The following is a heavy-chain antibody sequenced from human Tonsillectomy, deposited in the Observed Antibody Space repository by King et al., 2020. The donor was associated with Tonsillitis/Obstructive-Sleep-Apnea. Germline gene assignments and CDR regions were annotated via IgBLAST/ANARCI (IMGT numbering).Heavy chain of an antibody. CDR2: IYPGDSDT. D-gene: IGHD3-10*01. J-gene: IGHJ3*01. V-gene: IGHV5-51*01. CDR1: GYSFTSHW. CDR3: ARRDYGSGRNAFDV. Sequence: QLVQSGAEVKKAGESLKISCKGSGYSFTSHWIGWVRQMPGKGLEWMGIIYPGDSDTRYTPSFQGQVTISADRSITTAYLQWASLKASDTAMYYCARRDYGSGRNAFDVWGQGTVVTVPS.